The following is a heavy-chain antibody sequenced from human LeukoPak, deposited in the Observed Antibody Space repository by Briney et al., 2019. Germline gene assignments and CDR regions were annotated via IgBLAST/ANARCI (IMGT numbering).Heavy chain of an antibody. CDR2: FSGGAT. CDR3: AKDPFHRYNWNLVDY. J-gene: IGHJ4*02. V-gene: IGHV3-23*01. Sequence: GGSLILSCAASGFTFGSYAMSWVRQAPGKGLEWVSTFSGGATYYADSVKGRFTLSRDNSKNTVYLQMNSLRAEDTAVYYCAKDPFHRYNWNLVDYWGQGTLVTVSS. CDR1: GFTFGSYA. D-gene: IGHD1-20*01.